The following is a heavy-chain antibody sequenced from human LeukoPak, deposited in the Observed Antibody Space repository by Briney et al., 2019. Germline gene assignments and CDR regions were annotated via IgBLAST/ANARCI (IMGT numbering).Heavy chain of an antibody. Sequence: SETLSLTCTVSGGSISSYYWNWIRQPPGEGLEWIGYFHYSGSTNYNPSLKSRVTISVDTSKNHLSLKLTSVTAADTAVYYCARHEATGTHFDYWGQGTLVSVSS. V-gene: IGHV4-59*08. CDR3: ARHEATGTHFDY. D-gene: IGHD6-13*01. J-gene: IGHJ4*02. CDR1: GGSISSYY. CDR2: FHYSGST.